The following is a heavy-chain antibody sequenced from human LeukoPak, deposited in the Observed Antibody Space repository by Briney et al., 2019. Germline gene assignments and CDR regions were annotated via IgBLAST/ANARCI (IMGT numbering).Heavy chain of an antibody. V-gene: IGHV1-2*02. CDR3: ARVEQYYDILTGYYWRAFDI. J-gene: IGHJ3*02. CDR2: INPNSGGT. Sequence: GASVKVSCKASGYTFTGYYMHWVRQAPGQGLEWMGWINPNSGGTNYAQKFQGRVTMTRDTSISTAYMELSRLRSDDTAVYYCARVEQYYDILTGYYWRAFDIWGQGTMVTVSS. D-gene: IGHD3-9*01. CDR1: GYTFTGYY.